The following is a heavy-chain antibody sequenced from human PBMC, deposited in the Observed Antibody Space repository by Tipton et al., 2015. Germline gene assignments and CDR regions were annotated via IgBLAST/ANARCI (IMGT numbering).Heavy chain of an antibody. V-gene: IGHV4-59*07. J-gene: IGHJ5*02. CDR1: GASLSNYY. CDR2: IYSSGST. Sequence: TLPLTCTVSGASLSNYYWNWIRQPPGKGLEWIGYIYSSGSTNYAPSLESRVTMSIDTSKNQFSLTLTSVNTADTAIYYCAGGAYTYNWFDPWGQGTLVTVSS. D-gene: IGHD2-2*02. CDR3: AGGAYTYNWFDP.